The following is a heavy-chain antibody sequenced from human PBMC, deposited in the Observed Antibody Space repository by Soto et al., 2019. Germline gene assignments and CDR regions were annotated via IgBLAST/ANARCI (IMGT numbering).Heavy chain of an antibody. J-gene: IGHJ6*02. CDR2: ISGSGGST. D-gene: IGHD2-15*01. Sequence: GGSLRLSCAASGFTFSSYAMSWVRQAPGKGLEWVSAISGSGGSTYYADSVKGRFTISRDNSKNTLYLQMNSLRAEDTAVYYCAKGNHRVLTPGCSGGSCPLYYYYGMDVWGQGTTVTVSS. V-gene: IGHV3-23*01. CDR1: GFTFSSYA. CDR3: AKGNHRVLTPGCSGGSCPLYYYYGMDV.